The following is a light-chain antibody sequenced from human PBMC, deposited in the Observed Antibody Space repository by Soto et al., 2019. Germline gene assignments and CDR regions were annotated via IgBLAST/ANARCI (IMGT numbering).Light chain of an antibody. CDR3: QQYSSWLWT. V-gene: IGKV3-15*01. CDR1: QSVGTK. J-gene: IGKJ1*01. CDR2: GAS. Sequence: IVMTQSPATLSVSPGERANLSCRASQSVGTKLAWYQQTPGQAPRLLIYGASNRATGVPARISGSVSGTEFTLTIASLQSEDCAIYYCQQYSSWLWTFGQGTKVDIK.